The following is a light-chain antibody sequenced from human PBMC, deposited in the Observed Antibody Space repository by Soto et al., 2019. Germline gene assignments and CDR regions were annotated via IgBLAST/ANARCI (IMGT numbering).Light chain of an antibody. CDR2: DAS. CDR3: QQCYMGWT. J-gene: IGKJ1*01. CDR1: QSIGRF. V-gene: IGKV1-5*01. Sequence: DIQMTQSPSTLSASVGDRVTITCRASQSIGRFLAWYQHQPGKAPKLLIYDASTLESGVPSRFSGTGSVTEFTFSITSLQPEDFGTYYCQQCYMGWTFGQGTKVDFK.